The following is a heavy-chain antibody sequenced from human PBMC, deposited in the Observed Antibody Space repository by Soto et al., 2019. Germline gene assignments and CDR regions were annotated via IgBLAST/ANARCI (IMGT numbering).Heavy chain of an antibody. CDR2: IYYTGST. CDR1: GGSISSSDYY. V-gene: IGHV4-31*03. D-gene: IGHD1-1*01. J-gene: IGHJ4*02. Sequence: QVQLQESGPGLVKPSQTLSLTCTVSGGSISSSDYYWSWIRQHPGKGLEWIGYIYYTGSTYYNPSLKSRVTISGDTSKDQFSLNLSSVTAADTAVYYCARHRNWKVDYWGQGTLVTVSS. CDR3: ARHRNWKVDY.